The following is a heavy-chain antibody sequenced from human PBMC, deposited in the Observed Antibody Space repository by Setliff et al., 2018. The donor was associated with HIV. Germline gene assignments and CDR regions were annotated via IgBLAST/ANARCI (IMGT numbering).Heavy chain of an antibody. J-gene: IGHJ4*02. CDR3: ARRGALRMAVVGYFDY. CDR2: TSGCGSST. V-gene: IGHV3-23*01. Sequence: GGSLRLSCAASGFTFISYGMSWVRQAPGKGLEWGASTSGCGSSTYYADSVKGRFTISRDNSKNTLYLQMNSLGAEDTAVYYCARRGALRMAVVGYFDYWGQGTLVTVSS. D-gene: IGHD6-19*01. CDR1: GFTFISYG.